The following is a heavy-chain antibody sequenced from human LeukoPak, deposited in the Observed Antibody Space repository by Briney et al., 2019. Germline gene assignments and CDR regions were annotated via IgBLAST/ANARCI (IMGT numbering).Heavy chain of an antibody. V-gene: IGHV1-18*01. Sequence: ASVKVSCKASGYTFTSYGISWVRQAPGQGLEWMGWIGAYNGNTNYAQKLQGRVTMTTDTSTSTAYMELRSLRSDDTAVYYCARFWVGATYFDYWGQGTLVTVSS. J-gene: IGHJ4*02. D-gene: IGHD1-26*01. CDR2: IGAYNGNT. CDR1: GYTFTSYG. CDR3: ARFWVGATYFDY.